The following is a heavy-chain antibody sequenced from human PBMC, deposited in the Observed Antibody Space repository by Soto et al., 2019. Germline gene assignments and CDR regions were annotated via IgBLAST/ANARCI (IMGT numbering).Heavy chain of an antibody. CDR2: ISGSGGNT. J-gene: IGHJ4*02. D-gene: IGHD5-18*01. CDR1: EFTFSRFA. Sequence: EVQRLESGGGLVQPGESLRLSCAASEFTFSRFAMTWVRQAPGKALEWVSTISGSGGNTYHADSVKGRFTISRDNSKNTLYLQMDSLRAEDTAVYYCAKGYGYSFANHIDYWGQGTLVTVSS. V-gene: IGHV3-23*01. CDR3: AKGYGYSFANHIDY.